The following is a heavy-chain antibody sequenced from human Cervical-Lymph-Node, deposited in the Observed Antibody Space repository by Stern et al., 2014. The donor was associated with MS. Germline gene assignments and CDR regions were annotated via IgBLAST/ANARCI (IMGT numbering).Heavy chain of an antibody. D-gene: IGHD5-12*01. Sequence: VQLVESGPGLVKPSETLSLTCTVSGGSIRNYYWSWIRQPPGKGLEWIGYIYYSGSTNSNPSLKSRVPISADPSKNLLSLKLPSVTAADTAVYYCATFFRSGSSYYFDYWGQGTLVTVAS. J-gene: IGHJ4*02. CDR1: GGSIRNYY. CDR3: ATFFRSGSSYYFDY. V-gene: IGHV4-59*08. CDR2: IYYSGST.